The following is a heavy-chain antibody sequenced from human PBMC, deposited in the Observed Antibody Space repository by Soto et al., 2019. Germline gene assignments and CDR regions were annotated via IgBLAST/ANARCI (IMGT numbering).Heavy chain of an antibody. V-gene: IGHV4-31*03. D-gene: IGHD3-22*01. J-gene: IGHJ3*01. CDR1: GGSISSGDYY. CDR3: AREGGAYDSGGFLIRGAFDV. Sequence: QVQLQQSGPGLVKPSQTLSLTCTVSGGSISSGDYYWNWIRQHPEKGLEWIGSIHHRGNTYFSPSLEGRLRMSIDTSKNQFSLGLSSVTAADTAVYYCAREGGAYDSGGFLIRGAFDVWGQGTTVTVSP. CDR2: IHHRGNT.